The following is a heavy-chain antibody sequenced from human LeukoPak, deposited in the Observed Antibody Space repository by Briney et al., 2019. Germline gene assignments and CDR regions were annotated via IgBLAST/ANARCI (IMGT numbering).Heavy chain of an antibody. CDR2: ICYGGST. V-gene: IGHV4-59*01. J-gene: IGHJ5*02. Sequence: SETLSLTCTVSGGSISSSYWHWIRMPQAEGMEWLGYICYGGSTTSYPSPERRVTISVDTSQNQCSLKLSSVTAADTAVYYCARDWGVGPMPKSRFDPWGQGTLVTVSS. CDR1: GGSISSSY. D-gene: IGHD3-16*01. CDR3: ARDWGVGPMPKSRFDP.